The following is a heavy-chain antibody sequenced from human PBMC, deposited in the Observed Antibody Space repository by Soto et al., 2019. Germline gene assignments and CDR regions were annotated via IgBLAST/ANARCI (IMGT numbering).Heavy chain of an antibody. V-gene: IGHV1-69*12. CDR2: IIPIFSTP. CDR3: ARPIQYYFDTSAQSAWFDP. J-gene: IGHJ5*02. CDR1: GGTFGRYA. Sequence: QVQLVQSGAEVKKPGSSVKVSCKTSGGTFGRYAISWVRQAPGQGLEWMGGIIPIFSTPNYAQKFQGRVTITADESTSTAYMELSSLRSEDTAVYYCARPIQYYFDTSAQSAWFDPWGQGTLVTVSS. D-gene: IGHD3-22*01.